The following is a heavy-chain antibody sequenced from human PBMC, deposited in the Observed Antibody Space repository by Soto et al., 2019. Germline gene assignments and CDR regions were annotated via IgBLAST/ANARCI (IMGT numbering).Heavy chain of an antibody. Sequence: QVQVVETGGGVVQPGKSLRLSCAASGFNFGNFAMHWVRQTPGGGLEWVAVISENGKTKYFGDSVKGRLTISRDNSRNTVDLRMNSLRPEATATYFCAKGRSGYYPLNLYFYMDAWGRGTKVAVS. J-gene: IGHJ6*03. D-gene: IGHD3-3*01. CDR2: ISENGKTK. CDR1: GFNFGNFA. V-gene: IGHV3-30*18. CDR3: AKGRSGYYPLNLYFYMDA.